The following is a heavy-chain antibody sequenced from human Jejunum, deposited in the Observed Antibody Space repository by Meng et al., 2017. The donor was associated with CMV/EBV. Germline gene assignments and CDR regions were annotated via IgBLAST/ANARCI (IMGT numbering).Heavy chain of an antibody. V-gene: IGHV3-11*01. J-gene: IGHJ4*02. CDR3: ARTPYSSSSL. CDR1: GLPVRYYC. D-gene: IGHD6-6*01. CDR2: ISSSGSTI. Sequence: SWAASGLPVRYYCMGCRRQAPGQGLEWVSYISSSGSTIYYADTVKGRFTISRDNAKNSLYLQMNSLRAEDTAVYYCARTPYSSSSLWGQGTLVTVSS.